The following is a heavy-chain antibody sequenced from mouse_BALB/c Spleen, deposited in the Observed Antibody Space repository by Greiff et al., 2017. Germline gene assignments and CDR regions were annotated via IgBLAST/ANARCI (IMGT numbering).Heavy chain of an antibody. D-gene: IGHD1-1*01. Sequence: EVKVEESGPGLVKPSQSLSLTCTVTGYSITSDYAWNWIRQFPGNKLEWMGYISYSGSTSYNPSLKSRISITRDTSKNQFFLQLNSVTTEDTATYYCALLLRSSFAYWGQGTLVTVSA. CDR2: ISYSGST. CDR3: ALLLRSSFAY. CDR1: GYSITSDYA. J-gene: IGHJ3*01. V-gene: IGHV3-2*02.